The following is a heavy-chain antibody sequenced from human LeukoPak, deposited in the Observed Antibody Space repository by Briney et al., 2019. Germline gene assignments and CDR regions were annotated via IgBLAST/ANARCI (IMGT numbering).Heavy chain of an antibody. CDR2: LKQDGSQK. CDR1: GFTFTNYW. Sequence: PGGSLRLSCAASGFTFTNYWMSWVRQAPGKGLEWVANLKQDGSQKYDVDSVKGRFTISRDNAKSSLFLQMKSLRAEDTAVYYCAKDGHYGDYDYWGQGTLVTVSS. D-gene: IGHD4-17*01. J-gene: IGHJ4*02. CDR3: AKDGHYGDYDY. V-gene: IGHV3-7*01.